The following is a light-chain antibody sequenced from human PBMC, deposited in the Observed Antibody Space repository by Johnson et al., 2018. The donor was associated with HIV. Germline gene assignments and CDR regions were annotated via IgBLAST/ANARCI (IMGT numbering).Light chain of an antibody. CDR2: DNN. CDR3: GTWDSSLRAGIYV. V-gene: IGLV1-51*01. J-gene: IGLJ1*01. CDR1: SSNIGNNY. Sequence: QSVLTQPPSVSAAPGQKVTISCSGSSSNIGNNYVSWYQQLPGTVPKLLIYDNNKRPSGIPDRFSGSKSGTSATLGITGLQTGDEADYYCGTWDSSLRAGIYVFGTVTKVTVL.